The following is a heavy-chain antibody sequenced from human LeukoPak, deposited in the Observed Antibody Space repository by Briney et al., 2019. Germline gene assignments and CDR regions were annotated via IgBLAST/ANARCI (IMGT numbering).Heavy chain of an antibody. CDR2: IWYDGSNK. Sequence: GGSLRLSCAASGFTFSSYGMHWVRQAPGKGLEWVAVIWYDGSNKYYADSVKGRFTISRDNSKNTLYLQMNSLRAEDTAVYYCARAEEPYDFWSGYRLYYFDYWGQGTLVTVSS. J-gene: IGHJ4*02. CDR3: ARAEEPYDFWSGYRLYYFDY. D-gene: IGHD3-3*01. V-gene: IGHV3-33*01. CDR1: GFTFSSYG.